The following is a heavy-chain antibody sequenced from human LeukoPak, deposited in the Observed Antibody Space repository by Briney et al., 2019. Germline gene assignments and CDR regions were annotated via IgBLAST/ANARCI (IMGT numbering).Heavy chain of an antibody. V-gene: IGHV4-34*01. CDR2: INHSGST. CDR1: GGSFSGYY. Sequence: SETLSLTCAVYGGSFSGYYRSWIRQPPGKGLEWIGEINHSGSTNYNPSLKSRVTISVDTSKNQFSLKLSSVTAADTAVYYCASFVIYGGNSGLDYWGQGTLVTVST. J-gene: IGHJ4*02. CDR3: ASFVIYGGNSGLDY. D-gene: IGHD4-23*01.